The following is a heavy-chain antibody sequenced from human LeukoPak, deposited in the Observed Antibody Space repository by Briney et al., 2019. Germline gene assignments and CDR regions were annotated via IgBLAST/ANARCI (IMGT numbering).Heavy chain of an antibody. CDR3: ARAPQGFWTDYYYYMDV. V-gene: IGHV4-34*01. D-gene: IGHD3/OR15-3a*01. Sequence: SETLSLTCAVYGGSFSGYYWSWIRQPPGKGLEWIGEINHSGSTNYNPSLKSRVTISVDTSKNQFSLKLSSVTAADTAVYYCARAPQGFWTDYYYYMDVWGKGTTVTVSS. CDR2: INHSGST. J-gene: IGHJ6*03. CDR1: GGSFSGYY.